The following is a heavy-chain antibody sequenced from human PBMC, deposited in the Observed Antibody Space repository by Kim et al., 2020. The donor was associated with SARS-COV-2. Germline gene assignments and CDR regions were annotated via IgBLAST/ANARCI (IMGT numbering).Heavy chain of an antibody. V-gene: IGHV3-9*02. CDR2: FNLDIIRT. J-gene: IGHJ6*02. CDR1: GFTSNIYA. D-gene: IGHD3-10*01. CDR3: VRDTSPGGADV. Sequence: GGSLRLSCAASGFTSNIYAMHWVRQVPGKGLEWVSGFNLDIIRTGYSHSVRGRFTIFSDNAKNSLYLQMNSLRVDDTAVYFCVRDTSPGGADVWGQGTTVTVSS.